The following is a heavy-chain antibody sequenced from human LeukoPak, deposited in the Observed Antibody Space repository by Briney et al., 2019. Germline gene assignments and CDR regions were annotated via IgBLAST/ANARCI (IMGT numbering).Heavy chain of an antibody. CDR3: ARDLRHYDFWSGYPDAFDI. J-gene: IGHJ3*02. CDR2: IYYSGST. Sequence: PSETLSLTCTVSGGSISSYYWSWIRQPPGKGLERVGYIYYSGSTNYNPSLKSRVTISVDTSKNQFSLKLSSVTAADTAVYYCARDLRHYDFWSGYPDAFDIWGQGTMVTVSS. D-gene: IGHD3-3*01. V-gene: IGHV4-59*01. CDR1: GGSISSYY.